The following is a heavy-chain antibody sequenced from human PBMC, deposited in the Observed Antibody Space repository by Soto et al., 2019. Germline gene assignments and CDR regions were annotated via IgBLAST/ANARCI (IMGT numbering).Heavy chain of an antibody. D-gene: IGHD1-26*01. CDR3: AKDIEEVVYYYGMDV. Sequence: QVQLVESGGGVVQPGKSLRLSCAASGFTFSSYGMHWVRQAPGKGLEWVALISYDGNKKFYADSVKGRFTISRDNSKNTLFLQMNSLRAEDTALYYCAKDIEEVVYYYGMDVWSQGTTVTVSS. CDR2: ISYDGNKK. CDR1: GFTFSSYG. J-gene: IGHJ6*02. V-gene: IGHV3-30*18.